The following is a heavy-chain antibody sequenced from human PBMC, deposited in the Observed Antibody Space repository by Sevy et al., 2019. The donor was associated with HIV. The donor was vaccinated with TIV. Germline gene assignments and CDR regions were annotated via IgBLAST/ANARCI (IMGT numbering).Heavy chain of an antibody. V-gene: IGHV1-24*01. J-gene: IGHJ6*02. CDR3: AASFCTSCYDFYYYYYGMDV. CDR1: GYTLTELS. Sequence: ASVKVSCKVSGYTLTELSMHWVRQAPGKGLEWMGGFDPEDGETIYAQKFQGRVTMTEDTSTDTAYMERSSLRSEDTAVYYCAASFCTSCYDFYYYYYGMDVWGQGTTVTVSS. D-gene: IGHD2-2*01. CDR2: FDPEDGET.